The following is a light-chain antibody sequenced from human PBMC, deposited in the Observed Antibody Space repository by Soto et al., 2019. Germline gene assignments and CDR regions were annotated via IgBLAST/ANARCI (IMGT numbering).Light chain of an antibody. CDR2: AAS. J-gene: IGKJ1*01. CDR3: QKYDSAPRR. V-gene: IGKV1-27*01. CDR1: QGITNY. Sequence: DIRMTQSPSSLSASVGDRVTITCRASQGITNYLAWYQQKPGKVPKLLIYAASTLQSGVPSRFSGSGSGTDFTLTSGGLQPEDVATYYCQKYDSAPRRFGQGTKVEIK.